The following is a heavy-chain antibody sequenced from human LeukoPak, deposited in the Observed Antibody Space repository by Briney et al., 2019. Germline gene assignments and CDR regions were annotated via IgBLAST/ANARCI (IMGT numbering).Heavy chain of an antibody. D-gene: IGHD5-24*01. CDR1: GFTFSSYE. CDR3: ARGADGYNSDYFDY. V-gene: IGHV3-48*03. J-gene: IGHJ4*02. Sequence: GGSLRLSCAASGFTFSSYEMNWVRQAPGKGLEWVSYISSSGSTIYYADSVKGRFTISRDNAKNSLYLQMNSLRAEDTAVYYCARGADGYNSDYFDYWGQGTLVTASS. CDR2: ISSSGSTI.